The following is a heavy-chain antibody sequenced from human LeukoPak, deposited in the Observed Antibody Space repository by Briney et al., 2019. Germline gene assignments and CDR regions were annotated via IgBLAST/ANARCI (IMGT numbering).Heavy chain of an antibody. Sequence: GGSLRLSCAASGFTFSSYATSWVRQAPGKGLEWVSAISGSGGSTYYADSVKGRFTISTDNSKNTLYLQMNSLRAEDTAVYYCAKGGGYSYGRNWFDPWGQGTLVTVSS. CDR1: GFTFSSYA. D-gene: IGHD5-18*01. CDR3: AKGGGYSYGRNWFDP. V-gene: IGHV3-23*01. J-gene: IGHJ5*02. CDR2: ISGSGGST.